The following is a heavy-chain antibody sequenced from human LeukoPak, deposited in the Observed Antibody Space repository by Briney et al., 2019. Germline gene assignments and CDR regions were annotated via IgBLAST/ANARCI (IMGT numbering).Heavy chain of an antibody. D-gene: IGHD3-16*01. CDR2: INPNSGGT. CDR1: GYTFTGYY. J-gene: IGHJ5*02. CDR3: AREEGEDNWFDP. V-gene: IGHV1-2*02. Sequence: ASVKVSCKASGYTFTGYYMHWVRQAPGQGLEWMRWINPNSGGTNYAQKFQGRVTMTRDASISTAYMELSRLRSDDTAVYYCAREEGEDNWFDPWGQGTLVTVSS.